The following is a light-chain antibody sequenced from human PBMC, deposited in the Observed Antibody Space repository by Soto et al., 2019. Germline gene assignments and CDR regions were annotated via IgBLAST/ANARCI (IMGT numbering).Light chain of an antibody. V-gene: IGKV3-15*01. CDR1: QSVSSN. J-gene: IGKJ1*01. Sequence: EIVMTQSPATLSVSPGERATLSCRASQSVSSNLAWYQQKPGQAPRLLIYGPSTRATGIPARFSGSGSGTEFTLTISSLQSEDFAVYYCQQRSNWPRTFGQGTKVEIK. CDR2: GPS. CDR3: QQRSNWPRT.